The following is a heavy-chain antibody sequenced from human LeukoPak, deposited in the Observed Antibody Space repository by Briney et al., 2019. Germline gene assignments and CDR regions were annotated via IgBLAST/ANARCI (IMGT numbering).Heavy chain of an antibody. D-gene: IGHD3-22*01. CDR3: AKDESSGYYYLDS. Sequence: PGGSLRLSCAASGFTFRRSAMTWVRQAPGKGLEWVSTITGSAESAYYAVSVKGRFSISRDNSKNALHLQLKSLRAEDTAVYYCAKDESSGYYYLDSWGQGTLVTVSS. V-gene: IGHV3-23*01. CDR2: ITGSAESA. CDR1: GFTFRRSA. J-gene: IGHJ5*01.